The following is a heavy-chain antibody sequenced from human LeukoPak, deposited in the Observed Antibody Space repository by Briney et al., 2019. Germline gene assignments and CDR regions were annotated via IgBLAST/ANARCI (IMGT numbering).Heavy chain of an antibody. CDR3: ARGGYCSSTSCYVGSYDAFDI. CDR1: GFTFSSYW. Sequence: PGGSLRLSCAASGFTFSSYWMYRVRQAPGKGLVWVSRINSDGSSTSYADSVKGRFTISRDNAKNTLYLQMNSLRAEDTAVYYCARGGYCSSTSCYVGSYDAFDIWGQGTMVTVSS. CDR2: INSDGSST. J-gene: IGHJ3*02. V-gene: IGHV3-74*01. D-gene: IGHD2-2*01.